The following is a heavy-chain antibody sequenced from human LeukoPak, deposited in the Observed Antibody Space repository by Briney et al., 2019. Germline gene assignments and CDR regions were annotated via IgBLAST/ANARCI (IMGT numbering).Heavy chain of an antibody. CDR3: ARVGYSYLPDY. CDR1: GFTFISYW. V-gene: IGHV3-74*01. J-gene: IGHJ4*02. D-gene: IGHD5-18*01. Sequence: GGSRRLSCAASGFTFISYWMHWVRQAPGKGLVWVSRISSDGSSTNYADSVKGRFTISRDNAKNTLYLQMNSLRAEDTAVYYCARVGYSYLPDYWGQGSLVTVSS. CDR2: ISSDGSST.